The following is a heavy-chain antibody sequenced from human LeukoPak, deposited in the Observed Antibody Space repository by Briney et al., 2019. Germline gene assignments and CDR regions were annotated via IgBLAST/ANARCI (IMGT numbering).Heavy chain of an antibody. V-gene: IGHV4-59*08. CDR1: GGSISSFY. J-gene: IGHJ4*02. Sequence: SETLTLTCTVSGGSISSFYWSWIRQPPGKGLEWIGYIYYSGSTNYNPSLKSRVTISVDTSKNQFSLKLSSVTAADTAVYYCARRTAMAYFDYWGQGTLVTVSS. CDR3: ARRTAMAYFDY. D-gene: IGHD5-18*01. CDR2: IYYSGST.